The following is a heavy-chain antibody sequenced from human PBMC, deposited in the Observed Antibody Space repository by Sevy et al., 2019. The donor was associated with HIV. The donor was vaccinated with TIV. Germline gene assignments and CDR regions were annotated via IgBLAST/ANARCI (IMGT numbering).Heavy chain of an antibody. Sequence: ASVKVSCKASGYTFTSYGITWVRQAPGQGLEWMGWISAHNGNTHYAQNFQDRVTMTTDTSTSTVYMELRSLRSDDTAVYYCARDLAIAVAASDYWGQGTLVTVSS. CDR3: ARDLAIAVAASDY. CDR1: GYTFTSYG. CDR2: ISAHNGNT. D-gene: IGHD6-19*01. V-gene: IGHV1-18*04. J-gene: IGHJ4*02.